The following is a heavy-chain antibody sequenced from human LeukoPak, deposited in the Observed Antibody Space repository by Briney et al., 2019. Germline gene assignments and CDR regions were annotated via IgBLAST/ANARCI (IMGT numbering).Heavy chain of an antibody. V-gene: IGHV3-74*01. CDR1: GFSLSSYW. CDR2: TNSDGSST. J-gene: IGHJ4*02. D-gene: IGHD3-16*01. Sequence: GGSLRLSCAASGFSLSSYWIHWVRQAPGKGLVWVSHTNSDGSSTSYADSVKGRFTISRDNAKNTLYLQMNSLRVEDMAVYYCARAGWGSDVDYRGQGTLVTVSS. CDR3: ARAGWGSDVDY.